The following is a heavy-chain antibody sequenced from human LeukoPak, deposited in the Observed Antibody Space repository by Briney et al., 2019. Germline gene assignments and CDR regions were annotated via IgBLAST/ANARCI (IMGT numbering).Heavy chain of an antibody. CDR1: GYTFIGYY. CDR3: ARGGTGGRDWFDP. CDR2: INPNSGGT. Sequence: ASVKVSCKASGYTFIGYYIHWVRQAPGQGVEWMGWINPNSGGTNYAQKFQGRVTMTWDTSISTAYMELSRLTSDDTAVYYCARGGTGGRDWFDPWGQGTLVTVSS. D-gene: IGHD1-1*01. J-gene: IGHJ5*02. V-gene: IGHV1-2*02.